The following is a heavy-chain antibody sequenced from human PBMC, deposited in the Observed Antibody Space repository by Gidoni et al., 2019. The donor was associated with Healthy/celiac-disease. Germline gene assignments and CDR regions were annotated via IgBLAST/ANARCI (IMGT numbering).Heavy chain of an antibody. V-gene: IGHV4-34*01. D-gene: IGHD2-2*01. CDR2: INHSGST. CDR3: ARLTPGRGRYCSSTSCLGGENYYYYGMDV. Sequence: QVQLQQWGAGLLKPSETLSLTCAVYGGSFSGYYWSWIRQPPGKGLEGIGEINHSGSTNYNPSLKSRVTISVDTSKNQFSLKLSSVTAADTAVYYCARLTPGRGRYCSSTSCLGGENYYYYGMDVWGQGTTVTVSS. CDR1: GGSFSGYY. J-gene: IGHJ6*02.